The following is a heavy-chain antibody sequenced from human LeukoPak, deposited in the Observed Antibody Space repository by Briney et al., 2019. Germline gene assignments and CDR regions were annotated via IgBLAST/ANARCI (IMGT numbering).Heavy chain of an antibody. Sequence: SETLSLTCAVYAGSFSGYYWSWIRQSPGKGLEWIGEINHSGSTNYNPSLKSRVTISVDTSKNQFSLNLNSVTAADTAVYYCARAVAYGIDTGYFDYWGQGTLVTVSS. CDR3: ARAVAYGIDTGYFDY. CDR2: INHSGST. D-gene: IGHD2-8*02. J-gene: IGHJ4*02. V-gene: IGHV4-34*01. CDR1: AGSFSGYY.